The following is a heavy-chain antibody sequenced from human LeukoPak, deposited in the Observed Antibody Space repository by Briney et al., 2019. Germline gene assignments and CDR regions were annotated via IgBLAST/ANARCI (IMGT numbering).Heavy chain of an antibody. Sequence: GGSLRLSCAASGFTFSSYEMTWVRQAPGKGLEWVSYISSSGSTIYYADSVKGRFTISRDNAKNSLYLQMNSLRAEDTAVYYCAREEVVRGVRFDYWGQGTLVTVSS. CDR2: ISSSGSTI. J-gene: IGHJ4*02. V-gene: IGHV3-48*03. D-gene: IGHD3-10*01. CDR3: AREEVVRGVRFDY. CDR1: GFTFSSYE.